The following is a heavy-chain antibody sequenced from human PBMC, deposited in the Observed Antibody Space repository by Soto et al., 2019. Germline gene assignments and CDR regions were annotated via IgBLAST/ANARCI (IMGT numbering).Heavy chain of an antibody. D-gene: IGHD4-4*01. Sequence: QVQVVQSGAEVKKPGSSVRVSCKASGGTSSSYAITWMRQAPGQGLEWMGGIIPILDTTDYAQKFQGRVTFTAHESTSTVYMELSSLTSEDTAVYYCASGGTTVNRRFDFWGQGTLVTVSS. V-gene: IGHV1-69*01. CDR1: GGTSSSYA. CDR2: IIPILDTT. CDR3: ASGGTTVNRRFDF. J-gene: IGHJ4*02.